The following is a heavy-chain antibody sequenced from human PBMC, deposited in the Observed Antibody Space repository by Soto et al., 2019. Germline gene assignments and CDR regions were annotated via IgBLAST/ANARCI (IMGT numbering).Heavy chain of an antibody. J-gene: IGHJ5*01. CDR2: IYKSTTT. CDR1: GGYISTVDYF. V-gene: IGHV4-30-4*01. D-gene: IGHD2-15*01. Sequence: SETLSLPCRVSGGYISTVDYFWAWIRQPPGQALEYIGYIYKSTTTYYNPSFESRVAISLDTSKSQFSLTVTSVTAADTAVYFCARGRYCITGRCFPNGFDSWGQGTLVTVSS. CDR3: ARGRYCITGRCFPNGFDS.